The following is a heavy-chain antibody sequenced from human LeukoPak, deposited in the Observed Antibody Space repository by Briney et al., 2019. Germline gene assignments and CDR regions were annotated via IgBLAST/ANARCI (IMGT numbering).Heavy chain of an antibody. CDR3: ARDLRMATISFDY. Sequence: GGSLRLSCAASGFTFSSYSMNWVRQAPGKGLEWVSYISHSSGTIYYADSGKGRFTISRDNAKNSLYLQMNSLRAEDTAVYYCARDLRMATISFDYWGQGTLVTVSS. V-gene: IGHV3-48*04. J-gene: IGHJ4*02. CDR1: GFTFSSYS. D-gene: IGHD5-24*01. CDR2: ISHSSGTI.